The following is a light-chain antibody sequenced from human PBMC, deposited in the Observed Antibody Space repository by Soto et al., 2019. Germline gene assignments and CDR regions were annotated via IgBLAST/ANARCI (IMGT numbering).Light chain of an antibody. V-gene: IGKV3-15*01. CDR3: QQYNNWPPYT. J-gene: IGKJ2*01. CDR2: GAS. Sequence: EIVMTQSPATLSVSPGERATLSCRASQSVSSNLAWYQQKPGQAPRPLIYGASTRATGIPASCSGSGSGTEFILTISSLQSEDFAVYYCQQYNNWPPYTFGQGTKLEIK. CDR1: QSVSSN.